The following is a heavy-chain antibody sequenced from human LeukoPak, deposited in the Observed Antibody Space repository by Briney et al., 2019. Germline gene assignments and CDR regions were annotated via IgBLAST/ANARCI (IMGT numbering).Heavy chain of an antibody. D-gene: IGHD2-15*01. CDR2: ISYDGNNK. CDR1: GFTFSRNS. V-gene: IGHV3-30-3*01. CDR3: AREALTGSWHWFDP. Sequence: GRSLRLSCAVSGFTFSRNSMHWVRQAPGKGLEWVADISYDGNNKHYADSVKGRFTISRDNSKNPLYLQMNSLRPEDTAVYFCAREALTGSWHWFDPWGQGTLVTVSS. J-gene: IGHJ5*02.